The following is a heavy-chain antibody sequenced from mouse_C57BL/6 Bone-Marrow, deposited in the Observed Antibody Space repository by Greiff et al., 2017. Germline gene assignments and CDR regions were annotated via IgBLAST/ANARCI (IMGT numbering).Heavy chain of an antibody. J-gene: IGHJ4*01. V-gene: IGHV1-78*01. CDR1: GYTFTDHT. CDR3: ARGGILLWSRYAMDY. CDR2: IYPRDGST. D-gene: IGHD2-10*01. Sequence: QVQLKQSDAELVKPGASVKISCKVSGYTFTDHTIHWMKQRPEQGLAWIGYIYPRDGSTKYNEKFKGKATLTADKSSSTAYMQLNSLTSEDSAVYFCARGGILLWSRYAMDYWGQGTSVTVSS.